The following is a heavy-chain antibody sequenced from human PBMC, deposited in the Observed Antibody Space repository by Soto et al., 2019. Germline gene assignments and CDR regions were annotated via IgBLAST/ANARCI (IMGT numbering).Heavy chain of an antibody. CDR2: ISGSGGST. CDR3: AKDQSTNIIPWFDP. D-gene: IGHD2-2*02. V-gene: IGHV3-23*01. CDR1: GFTFSSYA. Sequence: RRLSCAASGFTFSSYAMSWVRQAPGKGLEWVSAISGSGGSTYYADSVKGRFTISRDNSKNTLYLQMNSLRAEDTAVYYCAKDQSTNIIPWFDPWGQGTLVTVSS. J-gene: IGHJ5*02.